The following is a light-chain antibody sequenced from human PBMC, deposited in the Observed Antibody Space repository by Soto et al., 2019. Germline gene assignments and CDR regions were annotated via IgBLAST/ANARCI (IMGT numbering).Light chain of an antibody. Sequence: QSVLTQPRSVSGSPGQSVTISCTGTSGDVGGYNYVSWYQQHPGKAPKLMIYDVSKRPSGVPDRFSGSKSGNTASLTISGLQAEDEADYYCCSYAGSYSWVFGGGTKLTV. V-gene: IGLV2-11*01. J-gene: IGLJ3*02. CDR3: CSYAGSYSWV. CDR1: SGDVGGYNY. CDR2: DVS.